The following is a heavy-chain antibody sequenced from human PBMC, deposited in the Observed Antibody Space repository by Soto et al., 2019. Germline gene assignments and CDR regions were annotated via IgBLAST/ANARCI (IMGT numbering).Heavy chain of an antibody. CDR1: GFTFSDYY. CDR3: ECAKAAAAGKVSGRFDP. Sequence: GGSLRLSCAASGFTFSDYYMSWIRQAPGKGLEWVSYISSSGSTIYYADSVKGRFTISRDNAKNSLYLQMNSLRAEDTAVYYFECAKAAAAGKVSGRFDPGGLETRLPVSS. D-gene: IGHD6-13*01. CDR2: ISSSGSTI. J-gene: IGHJ5*02. V-gene: IGHV3-11*01.